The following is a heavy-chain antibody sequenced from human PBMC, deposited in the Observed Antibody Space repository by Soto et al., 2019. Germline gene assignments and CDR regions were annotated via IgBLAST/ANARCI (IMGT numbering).Heavy chain of an antibody. Sequence: QVQLVQSGAEVKKPGASVKVSCKASGYTFTSYAMHWVRQAPGQRLEWMGWINAGNGNTKYSQKFQGRVTITRDTSASTAYMELSSLRSEDTAVYYCARGDCSGGSCYLTSFDYWGQGTLVTVSS. CDR1: GYTFTSYA. CDR3: ARGDCSGGSCYLTSFDY. V-gene: IGHV1-3*01. J-gene: IGHJ4*02. D-gene: IGHD2-15*01. CDR2: INAGNGNT.